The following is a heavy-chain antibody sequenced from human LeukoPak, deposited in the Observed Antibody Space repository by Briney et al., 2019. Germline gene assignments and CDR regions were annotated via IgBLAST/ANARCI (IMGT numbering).Heavy chain of an antibody. D-gene: IGHD6-13*01. CDR3: ASAAAYKSRYYYYGMDV. J-gene: IGHJ6*02. CDR2: IIPIFGTA. Sequence: SVKVSCKASGGTFSSYAISWVRQAPGQGLEWMGGIIPIFGTANYAQKSQGRVTITADKSTSTAYMELSSLRSEDTAVYYCASAAAYKSRYYYYGMDVWGQGTTVTVSS. CDR1: GGTFSSYA. V-gene: IGHV1-69*06.